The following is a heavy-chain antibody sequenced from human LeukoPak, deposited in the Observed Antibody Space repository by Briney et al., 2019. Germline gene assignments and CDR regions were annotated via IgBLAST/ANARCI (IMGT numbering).Heavy chain of an antibody. Sequence: PGGSLRLSCAASGFTFSSYAMSWVRQAPGKGLDWVSAMSGSGGTTYYADSVKGRFAISRDNSRNTLYLQMSSLRTEDTALYYCAKVQQLATIYYFDYWGQGSLVTVSS. CDR2: MSGSGGTT. D-gene: IGHD6-13*01. J-gene: IGHJ4*02. CDR3: AKVQQLATIYYFDY. CDR1: GFTFSSYA. V-gene: IGHV3-23*01.